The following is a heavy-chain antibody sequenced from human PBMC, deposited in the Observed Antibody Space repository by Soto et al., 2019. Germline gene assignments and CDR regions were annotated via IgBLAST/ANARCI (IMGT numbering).Heavy chain of an antibody. V-gene: IGHV4-59*01. CDR3: ARGEGSYDSSGYYPPWGFGP. J-gene: IGHJ5*02. Sequence: LSLTCTVSGGSISSYYWSWIRQPPGEGLEWIGYIYYSGSTNYNPSLKSRVTISVDTSKNQFSLKLSSVTAADTAVYYCARGEGSYDSSGYYPPWGFGPCGQGTLVTVSS. CDR2: IYYSGST. CDR1: GGSISSYY. D-gene: IGHD3-22*01.